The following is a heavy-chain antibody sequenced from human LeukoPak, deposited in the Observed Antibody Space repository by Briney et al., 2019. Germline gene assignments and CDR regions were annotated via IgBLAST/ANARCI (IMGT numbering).Heavy chain of an antibody. CDR1: GGSFSGYY. CDR2: INHSGST. Sequence: SETLSLTCAVYGGSFSGYYWSWIRQPPGKGLEWIGEINHSGSTNYNPSLKSRVTISVDTSKNQFSLKLSSVTAADTAVYYCARGYSRAYYFDYWGQGTLVTVSS. D-gene: IGHD6-13*01. V-gene: IGHV4-34*01. J-gene: IGHJ4*02. CDR3: ARGYSRAYYFDY.